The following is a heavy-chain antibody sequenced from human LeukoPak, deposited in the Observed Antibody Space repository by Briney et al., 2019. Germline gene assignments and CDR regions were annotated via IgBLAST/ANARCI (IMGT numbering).Heavy chain of an antibody. CDR2: IYYSGST. V-gene: IGHV4-59*01. CDR1: GGSMSSYY. Sequence: SETLSLTCTVSGGSMSSYYWSWIRQPPGKGLEWIGYIYYSGSTNYNPSLKSRVTISVDMSKTQFSLKLSSVTAADTAVYYCARGNSKLNYYYYYMDVWGKGTTVTVSS. D-gene: IGHD4-11*01. CDR3: ARGNSKLNYYYYYMDV. J-gene: IGHJ6*03.